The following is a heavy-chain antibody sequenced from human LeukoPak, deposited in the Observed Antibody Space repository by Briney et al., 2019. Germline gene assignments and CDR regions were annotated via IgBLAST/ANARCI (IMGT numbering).Heavy chain of an antibody. V-gene: IGHV4-59*08. D-gene: IGHD1-26*01. J-gene: IGHJ4*02. Sequence: SETLSLTCTVSGGSISNFYWSWIRQPPGEGLEWIGYIYYSGSTNYNPSLKSRVTISIDTSKNQFSLNLTSVTAADTAVYYCARHVSGSYYIYFDYWGQGTLVTVSS. CDR3: ARHVSGSYYIYFDY. CDR1: GGSISNFY. CDR2: IYYSGST.